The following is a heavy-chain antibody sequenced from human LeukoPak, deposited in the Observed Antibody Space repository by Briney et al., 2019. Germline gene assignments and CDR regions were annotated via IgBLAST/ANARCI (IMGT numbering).Heavy chain of an antibody. D-gene: IGHD1-26*01. J-gene: IGHJ3*02. CDR2: IYTSGST. V-gene: IGHV4-61*02. Sequence: SETLSLTCTVSGGSISSGSYYWSWIRQPAGKGLEWIGRIYTSGSTNYNPSLKSRVTMSVDTSKNQFSLKLSSVTAADTAVYYCARDWSRWELLVAFDIWGQGTMVTVSS. CDR3: ARDWSRWELLVAFDI. CDR1: GGSISSGSYY.